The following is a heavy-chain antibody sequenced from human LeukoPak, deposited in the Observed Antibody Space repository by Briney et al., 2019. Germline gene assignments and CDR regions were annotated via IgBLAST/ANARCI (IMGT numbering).Heavy chain of an antibody. Sequence: PGGSLRLSCAASGFTFSNYAMSWVRQAPGQGLEWVSAISGSGGSTYYADSLKGRFTISRDNSRNTLYLQMNSLRAEDTAVYHCAKGLGPHSPDYWGQGTLVTVSS. CDR2: ISGSGGST. CDR3: AKGLGPHSPDY. CDR1: GFTFSNYA. V-gene: IGHV3-23*01. D-gene: IGHD2-21*01. J-gene: IGHJ4*02.